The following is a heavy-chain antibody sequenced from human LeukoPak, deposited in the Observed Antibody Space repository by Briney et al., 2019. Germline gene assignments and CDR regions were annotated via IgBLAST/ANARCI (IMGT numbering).Heavy chain of an antibody. CDR1: GGSISSDY. V-gene: IGHV4-59*08. CDR2: IYYSGST. J-gene: IGHJ1*01. CDR3: ARQTGYFRY. D-gene: IGHD3-10*01. Sequence: SETLSLTCTVSGGSISSDYRSWIRQPPGKGLEWIGHIYYSGSTNYNPSLKSRVTISVDTSKNQFSLKLNSVTAADTAVYYCARQTGYFRYWGQGTLVAVSS.